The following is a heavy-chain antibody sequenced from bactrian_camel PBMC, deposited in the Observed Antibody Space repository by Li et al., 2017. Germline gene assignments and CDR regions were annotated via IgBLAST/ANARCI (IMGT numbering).Heavy chain of an antibody. D-gene: IGHD7*01. CDR1: GFAFSSYA. CDR2: INSDGART. J-gene: IGHJ4*01. Sequence: DVQLVESGGDLVQPGGSLRLSCAASGFAFSSYAMSWVRQAPGKGLEWVSSINSDGARTGYSDSVKGRFTITEDKAKNTVYLQMNSVEPEDTAMYYCAADPKPCWAPTALRPNAFSNWGQGTQVTVS. V-gene: IGHV3S40*01. CDR3: AADPKPCWAPTALRPNAFSN.